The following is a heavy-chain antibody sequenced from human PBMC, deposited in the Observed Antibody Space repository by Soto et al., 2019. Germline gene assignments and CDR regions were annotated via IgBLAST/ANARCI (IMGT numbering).Heavy chain of an antibody. V-gene: IGHV4-30-4*01. CDR2: IYYSGST. CDR3: ARSYYDFWSGYGPLQNWFDP. D-gene: IGHD3-3*01. CDR1: GGSISSGDYY. J-gene: IGHJ5*02. Sequence: QVQLQESGPGLVKPSQTLSLTCTVSGGSISSGDYYWSWIRQPPGKGLEWIGYIYYSGSTYYNPSLKSRVTISVDTSNNQFSLKLSSVTAADTAVYYCARSYYDFWSGYGPLQNWFDPWGQGTLVTVSS.